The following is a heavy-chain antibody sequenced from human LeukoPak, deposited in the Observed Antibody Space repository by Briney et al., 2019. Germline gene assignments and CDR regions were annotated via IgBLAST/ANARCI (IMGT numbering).Heavy chain of an antibody. CDR3: TRDLFPAYCGGDCWFIYGMDV. CDR2: IRSKAYGGTT. V-gene: IGHV3-49*04. J-gene: IGHJ6*02. CDR1: GFTFDDYA. Sequence: PGGSLRLSCTASGFTFDDYAMSWVRQAPGKGLEWVGFIRSKAYGGTTEYAASVKGRFTISRDDSKSIAYLQMNSLKTEDTAVYYCTRDLFPAYCGGDCWFIYGMDVWGQGTTVTVSS. D-gene: IGHD2-21*02.